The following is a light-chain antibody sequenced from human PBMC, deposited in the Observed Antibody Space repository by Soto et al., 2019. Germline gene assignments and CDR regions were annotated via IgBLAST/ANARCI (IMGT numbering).Light chain of an antibody. Sequence: DIPMTQSPSSLSACVVNTVTITCRAGQTISNYLNWYQHKPGKAPNLLIYAASNLDRGVPARFSGSGSGTDFTLTISGLQPEDFATYFCQQSYSIPIFTFGQGTKVDIK. J-gene: IGKJ2*01. CDR1: QTISNY. CDR2: AAS. CDR3: QQSYSIPIFT. V-gene: IGKV1-39*01.